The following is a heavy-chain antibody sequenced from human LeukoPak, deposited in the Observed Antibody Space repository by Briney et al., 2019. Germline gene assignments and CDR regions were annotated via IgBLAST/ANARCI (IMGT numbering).Heavy chain of an antibody. Sequence: PSETLSLTCTVSGYSISSGYYWGWIRQPPGKGLEWIGSIYHSGSTYYNPSLKSRVTISVDTSKNQFSLKLRSVTAADTAVYYCARDPVAGTRDYFDYWGQGTLVTVSS. CDR2: IYHSGST. J-gene: IGHJ4*02. CDR1: GYSISSGYY. CDR3: ARDPVAGTRDYFDY. V-gene: IGHV4-38-2*02. D-gene: IGHD6-19*01.